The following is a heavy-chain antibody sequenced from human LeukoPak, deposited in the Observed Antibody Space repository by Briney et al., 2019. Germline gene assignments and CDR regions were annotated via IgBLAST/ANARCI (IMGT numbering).Heavy chain of an antibody. CDR3: ARDSTAYCSGGSCYSTGFDY. CDR1: GYTFTSYY. V-gene: IGHV1-18*04. J-gene: IGHJ4*02. CDR2: ISAYNGNT. D-gene: IGHD2-15*01. Sequence: ASVKVSCKASGYTFTSYYMHWVRQAPGQGLEWMGWISAYNGNTNYAQKLQGRVTMTTDTSTSTAYMELRSLGSDDTAVYYCARDSTAYCSGGSCYSTGFDYWGQGTLVTVSS.